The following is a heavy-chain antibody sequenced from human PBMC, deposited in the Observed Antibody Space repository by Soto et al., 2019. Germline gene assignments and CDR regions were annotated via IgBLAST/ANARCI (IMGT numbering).Heavy chain of an antibody. Sequence: GGSLRLSCAASGFTVSINYMSWVRQAPGKGLEWVSVISAGGSTYYTDSVKGRFTISRHSSNNTLYLQMNSLRAEDTAVYYCARGSYCTNGVCYRGFDYWGQGTLVTVSS. CDR2: ISAGGST. CDR3: ARGSYCTNGVCYRGFDY. CDR1: GFTVSINY. J-gene: IGHJ4*02. V-gene: IGHV3-53*04. D-gene: IGHD2-8*01.